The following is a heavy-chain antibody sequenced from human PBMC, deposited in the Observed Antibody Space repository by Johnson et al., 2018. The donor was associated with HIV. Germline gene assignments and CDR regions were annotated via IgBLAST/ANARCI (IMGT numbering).Heavy chain of an antibody. CDR3: AKGFFELDDAFDI. CDR2: IKQDGSEK. CDR1: GFTFSSYW. J-gene: IGHJ3*02. D-gene: IGHD3/OR15-3a*01. V-gene: IGHV3-7*03. Sequence: EVQLVESGGGLVQPGGSLRLSCAASGFTFSSYWMSWVRQAPGKGLEWVANIKQDGSEKYYVDSVKGRFTVSRDNAKNSLYLQMNSLRAEDTALYYCAKGFFELDDAFDIWGQGTMVTVSS.